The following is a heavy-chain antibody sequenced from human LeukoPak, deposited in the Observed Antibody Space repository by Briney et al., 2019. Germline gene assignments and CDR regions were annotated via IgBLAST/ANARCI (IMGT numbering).Heavy chain of an antibody. Sequence: PGGSLRLSCAASGFTFSSYAMSWVRQAPGKGLEWVSAISGSGGSTYYADSVKGRFTISRDNSKNTLYLQINSLRAEDTAVYYCASRKYDSSGYYYQPLDYWGQGTLVTVSS. J-gene: IGHJ4*02. V-gene: IGHV3-23*01. CDR2: ISGSGGST. D-gene: IGHD3-22*01. CDR3: ASRKYDSSGYYYQPLDY. CDR1: GFTFSSYA.